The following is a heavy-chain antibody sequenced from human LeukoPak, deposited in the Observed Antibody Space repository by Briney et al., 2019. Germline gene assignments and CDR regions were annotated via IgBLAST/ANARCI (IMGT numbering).Heavy chain of an antibody. J-gene: IGHJ5*02. V-gene: IGHV4-34*01. Sequence: PSETLSLTCAVYSGSFSGYYWSWIRQPPGKGLEWIGEINHSGSTNYNPSLKSRVTISVDTSKNQFSLKLSSVTAADTAVYYCARDNSRRYCSSTSCYATYNWFDPWGQGTLVTVSS. CDR3: ARDNSRRYCSSTSCYATYNWFDP. CDR2: INHSGST. CDR1: SGSFSGYY. D-gene: IGHD2-2*01.